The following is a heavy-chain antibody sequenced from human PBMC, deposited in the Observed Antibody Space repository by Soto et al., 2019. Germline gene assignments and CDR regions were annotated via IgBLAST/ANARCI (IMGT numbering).Heavy chain of an antibody. CDR1: GYNFAGYW. D-gene: IGHD3-3*01. J-gene: IGHJ4*02. V-gene: IGHV5-51*01. CDR3: ARGLVEWSNDY. CDR2: IYPSDSDT. Sequence: PGESLKISCKGSGYNFAGYWIAWVRQMPGKGLELMGIIYPSDSDTRYRPSFQGQVTISADKSISSAYLQWSSLRAADTAVYYCARGLVEWSNDYWGQGTLVTVSS.